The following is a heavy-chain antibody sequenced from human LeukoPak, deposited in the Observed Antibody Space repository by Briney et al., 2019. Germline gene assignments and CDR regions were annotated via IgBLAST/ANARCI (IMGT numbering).Heavy chain of an antibody. J-gene: IGHJ5*02. CDR1: GFTLNSYT. D-gene: IGHD3-16*01. CDR2: ISSTSSYI. Sequence: GGSLRLSCAASGFTLNSYTLSWVRQAPGKGLEWVSSISSTSSYIHYADSVKGRFTISRDNPDNVVYLQMNSLRAEDTAVYYCAKDPNMITSGRVNWFDPWGQGTLVTVSS. CDR3: AKDPNMITSGRVNWFDP. V-gene: IGHV3-21*04.